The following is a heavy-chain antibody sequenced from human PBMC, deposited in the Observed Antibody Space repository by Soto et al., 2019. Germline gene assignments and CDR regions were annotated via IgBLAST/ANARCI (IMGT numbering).Heavy chain of an antibody. CDR2: VNTGNGNT. CDR3: ARDRSALPAAVRNGMDV. CDR1: GHTFTNFA. Sequence: EASGKVSCKAPGHTFTNFAIHWVRQAPGQSLEWMGWVNTGNGNTKYSQKFQGRVTITRDTSASTAYMELSSLRSDDSAVYYCARDRSALPAAVRNGMDVWGQGTSVTVSS. D-gene: IGHD6-13*01. J-gene: IGHJ6*02. V-gene: IGHV1-3*04.